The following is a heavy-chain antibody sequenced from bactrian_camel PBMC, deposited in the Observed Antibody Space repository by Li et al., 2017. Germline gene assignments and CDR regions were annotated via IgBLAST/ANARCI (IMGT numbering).Heavy chain of an antibody. CDR1: GFIFSSYY. CDR2: IWNDASNT. CDR3: ATDRGSTMDGSPFFEH. V-gene: IGHV3-2*01. J-gene: IGHJ4*01. Sequence: HVQLVESGGVSVQAGGSLRLSCAASGFIFSSYYMTWVRQAPGKGLEWVSVIWNDASNTDVADSVQGRFTISRDNAKNTLYLQMNNLKSEDTARYYCATDRGSTMDGSPFFEHWGQGTQVTVS. D-gene: IGHD2*01.